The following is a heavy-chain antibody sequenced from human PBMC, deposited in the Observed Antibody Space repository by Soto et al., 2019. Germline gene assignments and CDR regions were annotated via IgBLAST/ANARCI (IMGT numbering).Heavy chain of an antibody. CDR1: GFSLTTTGVG. Sequence: QLTLKESGPTLVKPTQTLTLTCSFSGFSLTTTGVGVGWVRQPPGKALEWLTLIYWNGDTRDSPSLKSRLTVTKDASRNQVALTMTNMDPVDTATYCCTYLPPFADYKFDQWGQGTLVTVSS. J-gene: IGHJ4*02. CDR3: TYLPPFADYKFDQ. V-gene: IGHV2-5*01. D-gene: IGHD4-4*01. CDR2: IYWNGDT.